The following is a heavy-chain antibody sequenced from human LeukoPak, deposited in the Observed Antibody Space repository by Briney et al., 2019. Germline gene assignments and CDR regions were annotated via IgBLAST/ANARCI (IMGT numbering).Heavy chain of an antibody. V-gene: IGHV1-69*13. CDR1: GYTFTSYD. D-gene: IGHD2-2*01. Sequence: GASVKVSCKASGYTFTSYDINWVRQATGQGLEWMGGIIPIFGTANYAQKFQGRVTITADESTSTAYMELSSLRSEDTAVYYCARAEYCSSTSCYLDAFDIWGQGTMVTVSS. CDR2: IIPIFGTA. CDR3: ARAEYCSSTSCYLDAFDI. J-gene: IGHJ3*02.